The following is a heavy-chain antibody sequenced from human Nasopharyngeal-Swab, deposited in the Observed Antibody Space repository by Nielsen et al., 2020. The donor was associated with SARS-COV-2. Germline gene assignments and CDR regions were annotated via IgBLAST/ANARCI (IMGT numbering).Heavy chain of an antibody. D-gene: IGHD3-10*01. CDR1: GFTFSSYW. CDR3: ARDRDYYGSGSRMGPYDAFDI. Sequence: GEALKISCAASGFTFSSYWMHWVRQAQGKGLVWVSRINSDGSSTSYADSVKGRFTISRDNAKNTLYLQMNSLRAEDTAVYYCARDRDYYGSGSRMGPYDAFDIWGQGTMVAVSS. V-gene: IGHV3-74*01. CDR2: INSDGSST. J-gene: IGHJ3*02.